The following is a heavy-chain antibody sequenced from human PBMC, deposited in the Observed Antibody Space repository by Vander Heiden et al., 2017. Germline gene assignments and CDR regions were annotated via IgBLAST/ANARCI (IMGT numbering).Heavy chain of an antibody. CDR2: ISGSGGST. CDR3: AKQDYGGNSVVGY. V-gene: IGHV3-23*01. J-gene: IGHJ4*02. D-gene: IGHD4-17*01. Sequence: EVQLLESGGGLVQPGGSLRLSCAASGFTFSSYAMSWVRQAPGKGLEWVSAISGSGGSTYYADAVKGRFTISRDNSKNTLYLQMNRMRAEDTAVYYCAKQDYGGNSVVGYWGQGTLVTVSS. CDR1: GFTFSSYA.